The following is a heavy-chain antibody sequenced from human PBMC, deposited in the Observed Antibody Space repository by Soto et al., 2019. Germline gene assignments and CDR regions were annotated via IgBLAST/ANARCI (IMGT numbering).Heavy chain of an antibody. CDR2: ISPKNGNT. CDR3: ATSYDTGFDP. D-gene: IGHD3-9*01. J-gene: IGHJ5*02. Sequence: ASVKVSCKASGYSFSTYDISWLRQAPGQGPEWMGRISPKNGNTNYAQSFQDRVTMTADTSSSTAYMELRGLRSDDTANYYCATSYDTGFDPLGQGTLVTVSS. CDR1: GYSFSTYD. V-gene: IGHV1-18*04.